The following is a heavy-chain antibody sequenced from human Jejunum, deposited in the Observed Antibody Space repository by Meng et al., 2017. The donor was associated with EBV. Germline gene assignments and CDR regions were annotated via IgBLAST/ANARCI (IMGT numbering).Heavy chain of an antibody. CDR2: IYQSGST. D-gene: IGHD3-3*01. V-gene: IGHV4-4*02. CDR3: ARYGSGYFPALWY. CDR1: GDSISSRNW. Sequence: EPGPGLVKPSVTLSLTCAVSGDSISSRNWWSWVRHPPGKGLEWIGEIYQSGSTNYNPSLKSRVTISVDKSKNQFSLKLSSVTAADTAVYYCARYGSGYFPALWYWGQGTLVTVSS. J-gene: IGHJ4*02.